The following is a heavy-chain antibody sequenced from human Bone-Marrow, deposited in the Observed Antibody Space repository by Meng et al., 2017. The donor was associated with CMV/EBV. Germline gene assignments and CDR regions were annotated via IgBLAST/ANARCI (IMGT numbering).Heavy chain of an antibody. D-gene: IGHD3-3*01. J-gene: IGHJ5*02. CDR3: AKDRAPVLRFLERPKTNWFDL. V-gene: IGHV1-2*02. CDR1: GYTFTGYY. CDR2: INTNSGGT. Sequence: ASVKVSCKASGYTFTGYYMHWVRQAPGQGLEWMGWINTNSGGTKYAQKFQGRVTMIRDTSISTAYMELSRLRSDDTAVYYCAKDRAPVLRFLERPKTNWFDLWGQGTLVTVSS.